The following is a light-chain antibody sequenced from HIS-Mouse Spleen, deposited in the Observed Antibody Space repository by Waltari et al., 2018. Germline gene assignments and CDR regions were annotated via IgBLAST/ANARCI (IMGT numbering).Light chain of an antibody. V-gene: IGLV2-8*01. CDR3: SSYAGSNNLV. CDR1: SSDVGGYNY. Sequence: QSALTQPPSASGSPGQSVTISCTGTSSDVGGYNYFPWYQQHPGQAPKLMIYEVSKRPSGVPDRFSGSKSGNTASLTVSGLPAEDEADYYCSSYAGSNNLVFGGGTKLTVL. CDR2: EVS. J-gene: IGLJ2*01.